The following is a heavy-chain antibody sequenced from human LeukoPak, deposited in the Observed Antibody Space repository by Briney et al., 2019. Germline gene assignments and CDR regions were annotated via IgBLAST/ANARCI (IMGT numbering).Heavy chain of an antibody. D-gene: IGHD3-16*02. CDR1: GGSIGTYY. CDR3: ARHIGGGIEDMDV. Sequence: SETLSLTCTVSGGSIGTYYWSWIRQSPGKGLEWIGYIYVTGSTRYNPYLQSRVTISVDTSRNQFFLKMSSVAAADTAVYYCARHIGGGIEDMDVWGKGTKVTVSS. CDR2: IYVTGST. J-gene: IGHJ6*03. V-gene: IGHV4-59*08.